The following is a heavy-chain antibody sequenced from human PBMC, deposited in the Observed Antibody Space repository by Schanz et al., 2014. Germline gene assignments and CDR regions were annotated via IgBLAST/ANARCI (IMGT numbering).Heavy chain of an antibody. Sequence: QVQLVESGGGVVQPGRSLRLSCAASGFIFSTNAMHWVRQAPGKGLEWVAFISNDGNQKYYADSVRARFTISRDNSKNTLYLQMASLRAEDTAGYYCARDVTGYYVWGPDYWGQGTLITVSS. D-gene: IGHD3-16*01. CDR3: ARDVTGYYVWGPDY. CDR2: ISNDGNQK. V-gene: IGHV3-30*14. CDR1: GFIFSTNA. J-gene: IGHJ4*02.